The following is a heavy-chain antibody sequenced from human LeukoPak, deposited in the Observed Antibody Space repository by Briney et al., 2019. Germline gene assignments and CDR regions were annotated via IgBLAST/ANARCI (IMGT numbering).Heavy chain of an antibody. J-gene: IGHJ4*02. V-gene: IGHV4-39*07. CDR2: MYYSGNT. CDR3: AKSHHVTAIDY. CDR1: GDSISSSSYY. Sequence: ASETLSLTCTVSGDSISSSSYYWGWIRQPPGKGLEWIGTMYYSGNTYYNPSLKSRVTISGDTSKNQFSLNLSSVTAADTAVYYCAKSHHVTAIDYWGQGTLVTVSS. D-gene: IGHD2-21*02.